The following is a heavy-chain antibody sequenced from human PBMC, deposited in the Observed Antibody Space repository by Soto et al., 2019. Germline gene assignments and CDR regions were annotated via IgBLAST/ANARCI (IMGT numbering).Heavy chain of an antibody. V-gene: IGHV4-39*01. J-gene: IGHJ4*02. CDR2: IYYSGST. CDR3: ARSWALEYSSSGGHFDY. Sequence: QLQLQESGPGLVKPSETLSLTCTVSGGSISSSSYYWGWIRQPPGKGLEWIGSIYYSGSTYYNPSLKSRVTISVDTSKNQFSLKLSSVTAADTAVYYCARSWALEYSSSGGHFDYWGQGTLVTVSS. CDR1: GGSISSSSYY. D-gene: IGHD6-6*01.